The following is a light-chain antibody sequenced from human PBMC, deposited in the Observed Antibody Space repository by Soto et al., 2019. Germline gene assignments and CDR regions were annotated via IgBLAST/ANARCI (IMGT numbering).Light chain of an antibody. J-gene: IGLJ2*01. CDR3: SSYTVSTDVV. V-gene: IGLV2-14*01. Sequence: QAVVTQPASLSGSPGQSVTISCSGTTSDFVNYNYVSWYQHHPGKAPQLILYEVSNRPSGVSSRFSGSKSGNTASLTISGLQAQDEAYYYCSSYTVSTDVVFGGGTKLTVL. CDR2: EVS. CDR1: TSDFVNYNY.